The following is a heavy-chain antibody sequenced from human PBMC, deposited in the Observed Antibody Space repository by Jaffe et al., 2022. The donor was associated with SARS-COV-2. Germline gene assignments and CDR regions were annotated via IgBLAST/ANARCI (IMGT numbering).Heavy chain of an antibody. Sequence: EVQLLESGGGLVQPGGSLRLSCVASEFTFSNYAMSWVRQAPGKGLEWVSCISGSGGSIYYANSVKGRFTISKDNSKNTLYLQMNSLRAEDTAVYFCAYGDGARAVAGTFYYLYGLDVWGQGTTVTVSS. CDR1: EFTFSNYA. CDR2: ISGSGGSI. D-gene: IGHD6-19*01. CDR3: AYGDGARAVAGTFYYLYGLDV. J-gene: IGHJ6*02. V-gene: IGHV3-23*01.